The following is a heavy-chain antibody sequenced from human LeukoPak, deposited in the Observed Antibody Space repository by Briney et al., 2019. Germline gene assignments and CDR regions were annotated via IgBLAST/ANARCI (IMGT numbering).Heavy chain of an antibody. CDR1: GFTFSSYA. V-gene: IGHV3-30*04. Sequence: PGGSLRLSCAASGFTFSSYAMHWVRQAPGKGLEWVAVISYDGSNKYYADSVKGRFTISRDNSKNTLYLQMNSLRAEDTAVYYCAKALRYFDWLLPYYYYYYYMDVWGKGTTVTISS. CDR2: ISYDGSNK. J-gene: IGHJ6*03. D-gene: IGHD3-9*01. CDR3: AKALRYFDWLLPYYYYYYYMDV.